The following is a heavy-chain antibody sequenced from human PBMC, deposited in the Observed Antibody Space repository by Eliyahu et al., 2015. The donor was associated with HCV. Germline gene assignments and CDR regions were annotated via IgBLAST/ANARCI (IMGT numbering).Heavy chain of an antibody. D-gene: IGHD6-19*01. Sequence: QVQLQESGPGLVKPSETLSLTXTVSGXSIXTYSWTWSRKAPGKGLEWIGYIHYSGSTNYTPSLKSRVTISLDTSKNQFSLKLTSVTAADTAVYFCASGGGGIAVAGTGGWFDPWGQGTLVTVSS. CDR2: IHYSGST. CDR1: GXSIXTYS. V-gene: IGHV4-59*01. CDR3: ASGGGGIAVAGTGGWFDP. J-gene: IGHJ5*02.